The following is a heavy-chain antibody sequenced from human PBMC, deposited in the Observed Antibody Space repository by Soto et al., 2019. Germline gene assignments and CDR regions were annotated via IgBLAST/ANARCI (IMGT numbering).Heavy chain of an antibody. D-gene: IGHD1-1*01. CDR3: ATSFITTVGTTA. J-gene: IGHJ4*02. V-gene: IGHV3-48*01. CDR1: GFTFSNYG. CDR2: ISSSSSTI. Sequence: EVQLVESGGGLVQPGGSLRLSCEASGFTFSNYGINWVRQAPGKGLEWVSNISSSSSTIYYAESVKGRFSISRDNAKKSLDLQMSSRRGEDTAVYYCATSFITTVGTTAWGQGTQVTVSS.